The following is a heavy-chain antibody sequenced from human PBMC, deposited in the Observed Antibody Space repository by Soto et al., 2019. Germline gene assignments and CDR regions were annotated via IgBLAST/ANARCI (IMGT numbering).Heavy chain of an antibody. D-gene: IGHD3-9*01. J-gene: IGHJ3*02. CDR2: IYPGDSDT. Sequence: GESLKISFKGSGYSFTSYWICWVRQMPVKGLEWMGIIYPGDSDTRYSPSFQGQVTISADKSISTAYLQWSSLKASDTAMYYCSQTRCHYDILTGYSIDAFDISGQRTMV. CDR1: GYSFTSYW. V-gene: IGHV5-51*01. CDR3: SQTRCHYDILTGYSIDAFDI.